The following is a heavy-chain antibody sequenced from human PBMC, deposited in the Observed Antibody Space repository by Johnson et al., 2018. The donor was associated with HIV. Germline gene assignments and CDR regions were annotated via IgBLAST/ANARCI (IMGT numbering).Heavy chain of an antibody. D-gene: IGHD3-22*01. J-gene: IGHJ3*02. CDR2: ISYDGTNT. Sequence: VQLVESGGGVVQPGRSLRLSCAASDFTFTNNAIHWVRQAPGKGLEWVAVISYDGTNTYYADSVKGRFTISRDNSKNTLYLQMNSLRAEDTAVYYCAKAPLSGYEDAFDIWGQGTMVTVSS. CDR3: AKAPLSGYEDAFDI. CDR1: DFTFTNNA. V-gene: IGHV3-30*04.